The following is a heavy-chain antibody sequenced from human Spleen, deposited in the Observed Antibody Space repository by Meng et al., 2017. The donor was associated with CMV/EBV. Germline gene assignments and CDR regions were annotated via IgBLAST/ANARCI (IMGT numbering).Heavy chain of an antibody. V-gene: IGHV3-21*01. CDR2: ISSSSSYI. J-gene: IGHJ4*02. D-gene: IGHD2-2*01. CDR1: LPCSSYS. Sequence: LPCSSYSWNWLRRAPGKALEWVSSISSSSSYIYYADSVKCRFTISRDNAKNSLYLQMNSLRAEDTAVYYCARLGLGYCSSTSCYQNYWGQGTLVTVSS. CDR3: ARLGLGYCSSTSCYQNY.